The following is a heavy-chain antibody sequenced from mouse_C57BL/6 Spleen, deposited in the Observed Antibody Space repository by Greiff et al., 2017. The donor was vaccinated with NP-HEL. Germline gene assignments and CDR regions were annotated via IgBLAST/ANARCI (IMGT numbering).Heavy chain of an antibody. CDR2: IDPNSGGT. D-gene: IGHD1-1*01. CDR1: GFNIKDYY. V-gene: IGHV1-72*01. J-gene: IGHJ2*01. Sequence: QVQLQQSGAELVKPGASVKLSCTASGFNIKDYYMHWVKQRTEQGLEWIGRIDPNSGGTKYNEKFKSKATLTVDKPSSTAYMQLSSLTSEDSAVYYCARYGTVVEDYFDYWGQGTTLTVSS. CDR3: ARYGTVVEDYFDY.